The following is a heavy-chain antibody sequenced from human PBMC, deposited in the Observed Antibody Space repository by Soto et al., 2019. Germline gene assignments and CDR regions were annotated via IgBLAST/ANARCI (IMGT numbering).Heavy chain of an antibody. CDR1: GFTFSSYS. CDR2: ISSSSSYI. Sequence: PGGSLRLSCAASGFTFSSYSMNWVRQAPGKGLEWVSSISSSSSYIYYADSVKGRFTISRDNAKNSLYLQMNSLRAEDTAVYYCARDGPQRPWETRRGDAFDIWGQGTMVTVSS. V-gene: IGHV3-21*01. CDR3: ARDGPQRPWETRRGDAFDI. D-gene: IGHD1-26*01. J-gene: IGHJ3*02.